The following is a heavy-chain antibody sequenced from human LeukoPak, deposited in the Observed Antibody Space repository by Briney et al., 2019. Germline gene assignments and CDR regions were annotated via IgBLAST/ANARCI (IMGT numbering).Heavy chain of an antibody. CDR1: GYFISSGYY. J-gene: IGHJ4*02. V-gene: IGHV4-38-2*02. CDR3: ARNGPGSGSYYDY. Sequence: KDSETLSLTCTVAGYFISSGYYWGCIRPPPGKGLEWIGSIYHSGSTYYNPSLKSRVTISIDTSKNQFPLKRTSVTAADTAIYSCARNGPGSGSYYDYWGQGTLVTASA. CDR2: IYHSGST. D-gene: IGHD3-10*01.